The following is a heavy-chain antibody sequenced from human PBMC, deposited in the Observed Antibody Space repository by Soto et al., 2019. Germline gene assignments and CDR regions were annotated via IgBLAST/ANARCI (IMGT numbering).Heavy chain of an antibody. J-gene: IGHJ6*02. V-gene: IGHV1-3*01. Sequence: GASVKVSCKASGYTFTSYAMHWVRQAPGQRLEWMGWINAGNGNTKYSQKFQGRVTITRDTSASTAYMELSSLRSEDTAVYYCARTMNPYYYYYYGMDVWGQGTTVTVSS. D-gene: IGHD3-3*01. CDR1: GYTFTSYA. CDR2: INAGNGNT. CDR3: ARTMNPYYYYYYGMDV.